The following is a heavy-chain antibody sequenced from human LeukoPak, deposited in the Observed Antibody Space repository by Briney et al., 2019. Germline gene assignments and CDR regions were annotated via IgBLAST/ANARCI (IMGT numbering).Heavy chain of an antibody. J-gene: IGHJ4*02. CDR2: ISSSSSYI. D-gene: IGHD5-12*01. Sequence: PGGSLRLSCAASGFTFSSYSMNWVRQAPGKGLEWVSSISSSSSYIYYADSVKGRFTISRGNAKNSLYLQMNSLRAEDTAVYYCASTLRFYFDYWGQGTLVTVSS. CDR1: GFTFSSYS. CDR3: ASTLRFYFDY. V-gene: IGHV3-21*01.